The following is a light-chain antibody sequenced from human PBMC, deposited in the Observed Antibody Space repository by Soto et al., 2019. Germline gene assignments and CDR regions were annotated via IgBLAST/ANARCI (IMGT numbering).Light chain of an antibody. Sequence: AIRMTQSPSSLSASTGDRVTITCRASQGISSYLAWYQQKPGKAPKLLIYAASTLQSGVPSRFSGSGSGTDFTLTISCLQSEDFATYYCQQYSDWPPYTFGQGTRLDMK. CDR1: QGISSY. CDR3: QQYSDWPPYT. J-gene: IGKJ2*01. V-gene: IGKV1-8*01. CDR2: AAS.